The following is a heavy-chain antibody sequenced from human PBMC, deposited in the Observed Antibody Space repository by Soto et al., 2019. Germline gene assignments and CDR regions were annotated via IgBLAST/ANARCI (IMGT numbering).Heavy chain of an antibody. CDR3: ARHAEPHFDY. Sequence: QVQLQQWGAGLLKPSETLSLTCAVYGESFSGYYWSWIRQPPGKGLEWIGENSHRGSTNYSPSLESRVTISVDPSKNQFFLRLTSMTAADTAVYYCARHAEPHFDYWSLGTLVTVSS. V-gene: IGHV4-34*01. CDR1: GESFSGYY. J-gene: IGHJ4*02. CDR2: NSHRGST.